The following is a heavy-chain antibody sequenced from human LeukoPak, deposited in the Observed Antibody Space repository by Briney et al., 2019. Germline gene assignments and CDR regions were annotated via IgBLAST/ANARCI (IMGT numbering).Heavy chain of an antibody. V-gene: IGHV4-39*01. CDR2: IYYSGST. Sequence: SETPSLTCTVSGGSISSSSYYWGWIRQPPGKGLEWIGSIYYSGSTYYNPSLKSRVTISVDTSKNQFSLKLSSVTAADTAVYYCARLYYYYMDVWGKGTTVTVSS. J-gene: IGHJ6*03. CDR3: ARLYYYYMDV. CDR1: GGSISSSSYY.